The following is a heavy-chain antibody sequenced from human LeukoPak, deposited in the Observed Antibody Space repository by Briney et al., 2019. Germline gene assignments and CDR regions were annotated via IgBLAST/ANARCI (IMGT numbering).Heavy chain of an antibody. CDR1: GYRFTSYW. J-gene: IGHJ3*02. CDR2: IYTGDSDT. V-gene: IGHV5-51*01. D-gene: IGHD4-17*01. Sequence: GESRQISGQGSGYRFTSYWIGGGRRLPGKGREGMGIIYTGDSDTRYSPSFQGQVTISADKSISTAYLQWSSLKASDTAMYYCARGYGDYEGHVAFDIWGQGTMVTVSS. CDR3: ARGYGDYEGHVAFDI.